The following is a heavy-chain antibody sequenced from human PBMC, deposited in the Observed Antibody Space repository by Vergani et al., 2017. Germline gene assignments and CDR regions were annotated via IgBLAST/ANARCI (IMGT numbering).Heavy chain of an antibody. Sequence: EVQLVQSGAEVKKPGESLKISCKGSGYSFTSYWIGWVRQMPGKGLEWMGIIYPGDSDTRYSPSFQGQVTISADKSISTAYLQWSSLKASDTAMYYCARHTSYCSSTSCPPMDLDYWGQGTLVTVSS. V-gene: IGHV5-51*01. CDR1: GYSFTSYW. D-gene: IGHD2-2*01. CDR2: IYPGDSDT. CDR3: ARHTSYCSSTSCPPMDLDY. J-gene: IGHJ4*02.